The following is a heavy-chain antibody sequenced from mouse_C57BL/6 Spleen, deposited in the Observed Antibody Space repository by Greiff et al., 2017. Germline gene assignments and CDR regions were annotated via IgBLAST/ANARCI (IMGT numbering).Heavy chain of an antibody. CDR1: GFTFSDAW. CDR2: IRNKANNHAT. CDR3: TRRMGDYDEGFAY. D-gene: IGHD2-4*01. V-gene: IGHV6-6*01. J-gene: IGHJ3*01. Sequence: VQLKESGGGLVQPGGSMKLSCAASGFTFSDAWMDWVRQSPEKGLEWVAEIRNKANNHATYYAESVKGRFTISRDDSKSSVYLQMNSLRAEDTGIYYCTRRMGDYDEGFAYWGQGTLVTVSA.